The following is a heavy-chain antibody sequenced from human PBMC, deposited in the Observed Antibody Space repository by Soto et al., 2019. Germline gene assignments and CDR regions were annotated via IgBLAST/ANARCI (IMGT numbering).Heavy chain of an antibody. CDR3: ARVSMGSSSEAFRH. D-gene: IGHD6-6*01. V-gene: IGHV1-8*01. Sequence: QVQLVQSGAEVKEPGASVKVSCKASGYSFTSYDINWVRQAPGQGLEWMGWMNPNSGNTGYAQKFQGRVTMTRNTSRSTDYLELSSLRYEDTAGYYCARVSMGSSSEAFRHWGQGTLVTVSS. J-gene: IGHJ1*01. CDR1: GYSFTSYD. CDR2: MNPNSGNT.